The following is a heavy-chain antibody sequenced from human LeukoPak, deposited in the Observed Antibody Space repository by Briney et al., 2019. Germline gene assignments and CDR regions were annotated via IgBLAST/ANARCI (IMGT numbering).Heavy chain of an antibody. CDR3: ARLSNYYYYGMDV. CDR1: GDSLSTYY. Sequence: SETLSLTCTVSGDSLSTYYWSWIRQPPGKGLEWIGYIYYSGSTNYNPSLKSRVTISVDTSKNQFSLKLSSVTAADTAVYYCARLSNYYYYGMDVWGQGTTVTVSS. J-gene: IGHJ6*02. V-gene: IGHV4-59*08. CDR2: IYYSGST.